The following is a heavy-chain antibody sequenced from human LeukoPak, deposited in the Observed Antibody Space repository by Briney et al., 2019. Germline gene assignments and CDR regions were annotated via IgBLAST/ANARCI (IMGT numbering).Heavy chain of an antibody. J-gene: IGHJ4*02. CDR2: IYYSGST. V-gene: IGHV4-61*01. CDR1: GGSVSSGSYY. Sequence: PSETLSLTCTVSGGSVSSGSYYWNWIRQPPGKGLEWIGYIYYSGSTNYNPSLKSRVTISVDTSKNQFSLKLSSVTAADTAVYYCARSIRWELPLGYWAQGTLVTVSS. D-gene: IGHD1-26*01. CDR3: ARSIRWELPLGY.